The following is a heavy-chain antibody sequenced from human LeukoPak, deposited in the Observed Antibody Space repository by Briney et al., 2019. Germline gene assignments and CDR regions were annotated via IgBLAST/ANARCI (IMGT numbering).Heavy chain of an antibody. Sequence: ASLKVSCKASGYTFSSYDINWVRHAPGQGLEWMGRMNPNSGNTGYAQKFQGRVTMTRITSISTAYMELSSLRSEDTAVYYCASALWFGELLIYFDYWGQGTLVTVSS. CDR3: ASALWFGELLIYFDY. V-gene: IGHV1-8*01. J-gene: IGHJ4*02. CDR1: GYTFSSYD. CDR2: MNPNSGNT. D-gene: IGHD3-10*01.